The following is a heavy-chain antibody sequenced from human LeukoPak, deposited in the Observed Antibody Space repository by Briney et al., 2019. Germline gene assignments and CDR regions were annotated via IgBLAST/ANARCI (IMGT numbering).Heavy chain of an antibody. J-gene: IGHJ4*02. Sequence: GSLRLSCAASGFTFSIYSMNWVRQTPGKGLEWVSSISSSSAYIYYADSVKGRFTISRDNAKNSLFLQMNSLRAEDTAVYYCAREPTGMVLWGQGTLVTVSS. CDR3: AREPTGMVL. CDR2: ISSSSAYI. D-gene: IGHD5-18*01. CDR1: GFTFSIYS. V-gene: IGHV3-21*01.